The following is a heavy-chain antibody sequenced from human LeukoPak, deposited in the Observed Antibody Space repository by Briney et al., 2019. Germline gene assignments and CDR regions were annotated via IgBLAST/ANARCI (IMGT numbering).Heavy chain of an antibody. J-gene: IGHJ4*02. CDR3: AREGYYYDSSGYYLAGFDY. D-gene: IGHD3-22*01. CDR2: IYSGGST. Sequence: GGSLRLSCAASGFTVSSNYMSWVRQAPGKGLEWVSVIYSGGSTYYADSVKGRFTISRDNSKNTLYLQMNSLRAEDTAVYHCAREGYYYDSSGYYLAGFDYWGQGTLVTVSS. V-gene: IGHV3-53*01. CDR1: GFTVSSNY.